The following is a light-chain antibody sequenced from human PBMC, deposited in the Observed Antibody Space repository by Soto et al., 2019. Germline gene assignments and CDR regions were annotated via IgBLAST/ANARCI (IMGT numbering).Light chain of an antibody. V-gene: IGKV1-27*01. Sequence: DIQMTQSPSSLSASVGDRVTITCRASQDVENYVAWYQQSPGKVPKLLIYGATTLQPGVPSRFSGSGSGTEFTLTISSLQPEDVATYYCQNCKSAVFTFGPGTKVDTK. CDR2: GAT. CDR1: QDVENY. CDR3: QNCKSAVFT. J-gene: IGKJ3*01.